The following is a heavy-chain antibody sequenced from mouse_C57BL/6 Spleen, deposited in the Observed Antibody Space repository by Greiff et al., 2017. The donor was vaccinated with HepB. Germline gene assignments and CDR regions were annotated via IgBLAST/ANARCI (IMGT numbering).Heavy chain of an antibody. V-gene: IGHV1-15*01. D-gene: IGHD1-1*01. J-gene: IGHJ4*01. Sequence: QVHVKQSGAELVRPGASVTLSCKASGYTFTDYEMHWVKQTPVHGLEWIGAIDPETGGTAYNQKFKGKAILTADKSSSTAYMELRSLTSEDSAVYYCTRWGGSSYLYAMDYWGQGTSVTVSS. CDR2: IDPETGGT. CDR1: GYTFTDYE. CDR3: TRWGGSSYLYAMDY.